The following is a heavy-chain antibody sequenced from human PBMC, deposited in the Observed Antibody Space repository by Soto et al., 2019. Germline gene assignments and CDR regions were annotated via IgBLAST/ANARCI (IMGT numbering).Heavy chain of an antibody. CDR3: ARHGHNIYGFDV. J-gene: IGHJ6*02. CDR2: MHPTGST. CDR1: GGSINSVNW. Sequence: QVQPQESGPGLVRPSDTLSLTCAVSGGSINSVNWWSWVRQSPGKGLEGIGEMHPTGSTNYNPSLKSRVTVSMDKSRNRFSLKMYSVTAADTAVYFCARHGHNIYGFDVWGRGTTVTVSS. V-gene: IGHV4-4*02. D-gene: IGHD1-1*01.